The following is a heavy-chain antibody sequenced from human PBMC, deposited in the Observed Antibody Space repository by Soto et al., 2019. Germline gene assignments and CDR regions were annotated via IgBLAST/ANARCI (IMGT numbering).Heavy chain of an antibody. CDR3: ARDGTLYDSSAYYYLY. Sequence: QVQLVQSGAEVKKPGSSVKVSCKASGGTFSRYTITWVRQAPGQGLEWMGGITPMFGTLNYAQKFQGRVTITADESTSTAYMELSSLRSEDTAMYYCARDGTLYDSSAYYYLYWGQGTLVTVSS. J-gene: IGHJ4*02. CDR2: ITPMFGTL. CDR1: GGTFSRYT. D-gene: IGHD3-22*01. V-gene: IGHV1-69*01.